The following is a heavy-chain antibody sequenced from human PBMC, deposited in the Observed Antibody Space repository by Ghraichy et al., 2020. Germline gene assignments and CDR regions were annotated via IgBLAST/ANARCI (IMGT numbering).Heavy chain of an antibody. D-gene: IGHD2-2*01. CDR1: GGSFSGYY. V-gene: IGHV4-34*01. Sequence: SETLSLTCAVYGGSFSGYYWSWIRQPPGKGLEWIGEINHSGSTNYNPSLKSRVTISVDTSKNQFSLKLSSVTAADTAVYYCARVVCSSTSCSSTYYYYGMDVWGQGTTVTVSS. CDR2: INHSGST. J-gene: IGHJ6*02. CDR3: ARVVCSSTSCSSTYYYYGMDV.